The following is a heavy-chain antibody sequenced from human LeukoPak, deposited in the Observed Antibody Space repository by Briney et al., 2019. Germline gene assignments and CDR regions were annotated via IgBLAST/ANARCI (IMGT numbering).Heavy chain of an antibody. CDR3: ARDTTATGSWYDAFDI. D-gene: IGHD6-13*01. J-gene: IGHJ3*02. V-gene: IGHV3-66*01. CDR2: IYSGGST. Sequence: GGSLRLSCAASGFTVSSNCMSWVRQAPGKGLEWVSVIYSGGSTYYADSVKGRFTISRDNSKNTLYLQMNSLRAEDTAMYFCARDTTATGSWYDAFDIWGQGTVVTVSS. CDR1: GFTVSSNC.